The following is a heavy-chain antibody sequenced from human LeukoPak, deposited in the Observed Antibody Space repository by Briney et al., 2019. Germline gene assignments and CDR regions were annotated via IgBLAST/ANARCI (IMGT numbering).Heavy chain of an antibody. J-gene: IGHJ4*02. D-gene: IGHD2-2*01. CDR2: IRYDGSNK. Sequence: PGGSLRLSCAASGFTFSSYGMHWVRQAPGKGLEWVAFIRYDGSNKYYAASVKGRFTISRDNSKNTLYLQMNSLRAEDTAVYYCAIGYHTYYFDYWGQGTLVTVSS. CDR1: GFTFSSYG. CDR3: AIGYHTYYFDY. V-gene: IGHV3-30*02.